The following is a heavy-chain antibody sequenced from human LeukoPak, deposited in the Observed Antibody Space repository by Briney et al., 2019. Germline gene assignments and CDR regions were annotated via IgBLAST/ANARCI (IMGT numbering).Heavy chain of an antibody. D-gene: IGHD6-13*01. V-gene: IGHV3-23*01. J-gene: IGHJ1*01. CDR1: GFTFSSYA. CDR3: AKDRSSSWPAEYFQH. CDR2: ISGSGGST. Sequence: GGSLRLSCAASGFTFSSYAMSWVRRAPGKGLEWVSAISGSGGSTYYADSVKGRFTISRDNSKNTLYLQMNSLRAEDTAVNYCAKDRSSSWPAEYFQHWGQGTLVTVSS.